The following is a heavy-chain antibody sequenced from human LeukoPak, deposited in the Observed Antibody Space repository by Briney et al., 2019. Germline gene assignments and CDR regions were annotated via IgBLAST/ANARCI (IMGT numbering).Heavy chain of an antibody. V-gene: IGHV1-18*01. J-gene: IGHJ4*02. CDR1: GYTFTSYG. CDR3: ARDRGDWLVDY. Sequence: GESLKISCKGSGYTFTSYGISWVRQAPGQGLEWMGWISAYNGNTNYAQKLQGRVTMTTDTSTSTAYMELRSLRSDDTAVYYCARDRGDWLVDYWGQGTLVTVSS. D-gene: IGHD2-21*02. CDR2: ISAYNGNT.